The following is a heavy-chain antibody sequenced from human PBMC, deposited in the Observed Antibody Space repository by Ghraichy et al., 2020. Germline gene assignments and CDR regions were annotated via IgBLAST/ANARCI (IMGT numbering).Heavy chain of an antibody. CDR2: LYPIGTT. D-gene: IGHD3-22*01. CDR1: EITVSTNY. J-gene: IGHJ3*02. Sequence: GGSLRLSCAASEITVSTNYMSWVRQAPGKGLEWVSSLYPIGTTFYADSVRGRFTISRDTSKNTLDLQMNNLRAEDTAVDYCAREKEYYSDTSGYYLADAFDSWGRGTMDTVSS. CDR3: AREKEYYSDTSGYYLADAFDS. V-gene: IGHV3-66*01.